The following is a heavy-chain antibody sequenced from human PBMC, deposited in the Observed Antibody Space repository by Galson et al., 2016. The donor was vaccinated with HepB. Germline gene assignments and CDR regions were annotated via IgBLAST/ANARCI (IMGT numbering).Heavy chain of an antibody. J-gene: IGHJ5*02. CDR2: ITPIFGSA. V-gene: IGHV1-69*06. D-gene: IGHD1-26*01. CDR3: ARGATVGARVWFDP. Sequence: SVKVSCKASGYTFTGYHIHWVRQAPGHGLEWMGGITPIFGSATYAQKFQGRVTITAVKSAHTVYMELRSLRSEDTAVYYCARGATVGARVWFDPWGQGTLVTVSS. CDR1: GYTFTGYH.